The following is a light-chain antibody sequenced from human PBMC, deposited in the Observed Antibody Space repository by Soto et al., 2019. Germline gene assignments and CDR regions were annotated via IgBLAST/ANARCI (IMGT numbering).Light chain of an antibody. CDR2: GAS. CDR3: QQYGSSPLWT. Sequence: EIVLPQSPGTLSLSPGSRATPSCTGSQSVSSSYLAWYQKKPGQAPRLLIYGASSRATGIPDRFGGSGSGTDFTLTISRLEPEDFAVYYCQQYGSSPLWTFGQGTKVDIK. CDR1: QSVSSSY. V-gene: IGKV3-20*01. J-gene: IGKJ1*01.